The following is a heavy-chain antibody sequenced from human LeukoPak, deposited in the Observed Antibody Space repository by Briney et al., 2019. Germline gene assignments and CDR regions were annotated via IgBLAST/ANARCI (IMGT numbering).Heavy chain of an antibody. CDR3: AKDELWSYMERGFDY. CDR1: GFTFSSYG. Sequence: GGSLRLSCAASGFTFSSYGMHWVRQAPGKGLEWVAFIRYDGSNKYYADSVKGRFTISRDNSKNTLYLQMNSLRAEDTAVYYCAKDELWSYMERGFDYWGQGTLVTVSS. CDR2: IRYDGSNK. V-gene: IGHV3-30*02. J-gene: IGHJ4*02. D-gene: IGHD5-18*01.